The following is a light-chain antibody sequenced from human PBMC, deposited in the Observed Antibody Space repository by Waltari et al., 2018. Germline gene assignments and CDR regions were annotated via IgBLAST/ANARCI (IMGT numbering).Light chain of an antibody. V-gene: IGKV3-11*01. CDR3: QQRSNWPPIT. CDR1: QSVGSS. J-gene: IGKJ5*01. Sequence: EIVLTQSPVTLSWAPGERATLSCWASQSVGSSLAWYQQKPGQAPRLLMYDASNRATGVPARFNGSGSGTDFTLTIISLQSEDSAVYYCQQRSNWPPITFGQGTRLEIK. CDR2: DAS.